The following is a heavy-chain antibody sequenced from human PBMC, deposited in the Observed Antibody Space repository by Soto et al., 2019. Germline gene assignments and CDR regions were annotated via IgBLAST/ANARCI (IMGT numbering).Heavy chain of an antibody. V-gene: IGHV4-59*01. D-gene: IGHD3-10*01. J-gene: IGHJ4*02. CDR3: ARDYGAGSYGIDY. CDR2: IHNSGTT. CDR1: GASINTYY. Sequence: SETLSLTCTVSGASINTYYWAWIRQPPGKGLEWIGYIHNSGTTDYNPSLKSRVTMSVDTSRSQFSLKLSSVTAADTAVYYCARDYGAGSYGIDYWGQGTLVTVSS.